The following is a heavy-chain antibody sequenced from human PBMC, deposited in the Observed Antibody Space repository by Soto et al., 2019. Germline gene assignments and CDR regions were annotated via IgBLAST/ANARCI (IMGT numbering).Heavy chain of an antibody. V-gene: IGHV4-31*03. CDR3: ARSLSYYGSGNYFGH. D-gene: IGHD3-10*01. CDR2: IYYSGST. Sequence: SETLSLTCTVYGGSISSGVYYWSWIRQHPEKGLEWIGYIYYSGSTYYNPSLKSRVTISVDTSKNQFSLKLSSVTAADTAVYYCARSLSYYGSGNYFGHWGQGTLVTVSA. CDR1: GGSISSGVYY. J-gene: IGHJ4*02.